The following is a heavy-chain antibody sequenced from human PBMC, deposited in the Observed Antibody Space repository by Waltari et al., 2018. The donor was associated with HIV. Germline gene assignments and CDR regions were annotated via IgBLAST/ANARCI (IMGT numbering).Heavy chain of an antibody. Sequence: VPSGAEFRKRGASATSPSMASGHNFRTFAITWVRQAPGQGLEWMGWISGYNGDTKYAQKVRGRVTMTTDTSTSTAYLEMGSLRFDDTAVYYCARDHYYGSSGYYSDYWGQGTLVTVSS. V-gene: IGHV1-18*01. CDR1: GHNFRTFA. J-gene: IGHJ4*02. CDR3: ARDHYYGSSGYYSDY. CDR2: ISGYNGDT. D-gene: IGHD3-22*01.